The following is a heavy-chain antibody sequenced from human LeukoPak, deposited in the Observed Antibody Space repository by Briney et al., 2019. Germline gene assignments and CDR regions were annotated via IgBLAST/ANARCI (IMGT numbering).Heavy chain of an antibody. CDR1: GFTFSSYT. J-gene: IGHJ4*02. D-gene: IGHD1-26*01. V-gene: IGHV3-23*01. CDR3: VKDLSGKYAFDY. Sequence: GSLRLSCAASGFTFSSYTMNWVRQALGQGLEWVSTISDPHSGSQTHYADSVKGRFTISRDDSQNTVYLQMSSLRAEDTAVYHCVKDLSGKYAFDYWGQGTLVTVSS. CDR2: ISDPHSGSQT.